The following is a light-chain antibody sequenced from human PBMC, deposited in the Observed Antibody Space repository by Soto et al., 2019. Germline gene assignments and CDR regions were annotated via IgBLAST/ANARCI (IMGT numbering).Light chain of an antibody. Sequence: QSALTQPRSVSGSPGQSVTISCTGTSSDVGRYNSVSWYQQHPGKAPKLMIYDVTKRPSGVPDRFSGSKSGNTASLTISGLQAEDEAEYYCCSYAGSYTLRMFGGGTKLTVL. CDR2: DVT. J-gene: IGLJ3*02. V-gene: IGLV2-11*01. CDR1: SSDVGRYNS. CDR3: CSYAGSYTLRM.